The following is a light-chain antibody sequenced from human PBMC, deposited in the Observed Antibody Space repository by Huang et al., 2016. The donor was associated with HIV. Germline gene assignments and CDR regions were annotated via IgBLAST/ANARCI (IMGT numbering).Light chain of an antibody. CDR1: PSIGTW. CDR3: HHYNTYSG. V-gene: IGKV1-5*03. Sequence: DIQMTQSPSPLSASVGDRVTITCRASPSIGTWLGWYQQRPGKAPTLLIYKASSLESGVPSRVSGSGSGTEFTITISSLQPDDVATYYCHHYNTYSGFGQGTKVEIK. J-gene: IGKJ1*01. CDR2: KAS.